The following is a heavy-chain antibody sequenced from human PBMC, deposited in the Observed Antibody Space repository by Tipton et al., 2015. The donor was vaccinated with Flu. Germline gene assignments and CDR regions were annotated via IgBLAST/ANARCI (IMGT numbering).Heavy chain of an antibody. V-gene: IGHV3-23*01. CDR1: GFTFINHD. CDR3: AKKGDRAARLPFDF. Sequence: GSLRLSCVGSGFTFINHDMNWVRQAPGRGLEWVSAITSGGRTSYADSVQGRFTISRDNSKKTLYLQMNSLRAGDTARYFCAKKGDRAARLPFDFWGQGTLVTVSS. J-gene: IGHJ4*02. CDR2: ITSGGRT. D-gene: IGHD6-6*01.